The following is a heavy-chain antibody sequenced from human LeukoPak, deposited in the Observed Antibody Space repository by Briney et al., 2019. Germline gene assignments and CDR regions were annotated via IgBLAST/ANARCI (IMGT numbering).Heavy chain of an antibody. CDR1: GFSSTY. J-gene: IGHJ4*02. CDR2: IYSGDST. Sequence: PGGSLRLSCVASGFSSTYTSWVRQAPGKGLEWVSVIYSGDSTDYADSVRGRFTISRDISKNTVYLQMNSLRPEDTAVYYCARDLWDATGYWGQGTLVTV. V-gene: IGHV3-66*02. D-gene: IGHD3-3*01. CDR3: ARDLWDATGY.